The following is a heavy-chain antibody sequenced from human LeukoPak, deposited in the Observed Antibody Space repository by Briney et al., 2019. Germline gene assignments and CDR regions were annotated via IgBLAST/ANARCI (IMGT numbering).Heavy chain of an antibody. CDR1: GFIFSSYG. CDR2: IRYDGSKK. V-gene: IGHV3-30*02. Sequence: GGSLRLSCAASGFIFSSYGMHWVRQAPGKGLEWVAFIRYDGSKKYYADSVKGRFTISRDNSKNTLYLQMNSLRAEDTAMYYCARVFIDGYNFGDAFDIWGQGTMVTVSS. J-gene: IGHJ3*02. D-gene: IGHD5-24*01. CDR3: ARVFIDGYNFGDAFDI.